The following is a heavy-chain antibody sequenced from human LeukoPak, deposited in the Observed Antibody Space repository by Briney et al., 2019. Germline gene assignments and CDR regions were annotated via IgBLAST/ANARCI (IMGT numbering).Heavy chain of an antibody. V-gene: IGHV3-23*01. D-gene: IGHD3-10*02. Sequence: GGSLRLSCAASGFTFSSSAMSWVRQAPGKGLEWVSTISGSGSCSSTYYADSVKGRFTVSRDNSKNTLYLQMNSLGAEDTAVYYCAELGITMIGGVWGKGTTVTISS. CDR2: ISGSGSCSST. J-gene: IGHJ6*04. CDR1: GFTFSSSA. CDR3: AELGITMIGGV.